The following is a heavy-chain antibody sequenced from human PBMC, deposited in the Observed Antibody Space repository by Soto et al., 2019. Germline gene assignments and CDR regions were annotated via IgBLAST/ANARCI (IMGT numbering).Heavy chain of an antibody. D-gene: IGHD6-19*01. CDR3: ARDMYSSGFYFHDY. CDR2: IYGGGST. V-gene: IGHV3-66*01. J-gene: IGHJ4*02. Sequence: PGGSLRLSCAASGFTVSRNYMSWVRQTPGKGLEWVSVIYGGGSTYYADSVKGRFTISRDNSKNTLYLQMNSLRAEDTAVYYCARDMYSSGFYFHDYWGLGTLVTVSS. CDR1: GFTVSRNY.